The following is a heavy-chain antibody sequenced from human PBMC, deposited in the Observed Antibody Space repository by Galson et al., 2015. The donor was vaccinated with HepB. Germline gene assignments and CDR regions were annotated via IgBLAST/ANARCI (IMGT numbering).Heavy chain of an antibody. CDR3: ARSTISGYGMDV. Sequence: SVKVSCKASGYIFTHYAMNWVRQAPGQGLEWMGWINTNTGDPRYAQGFTGRFVLSLDISVSTAYLQISSIKAEDTAVYYCARSTISGYGMDVWGQGTTVTVSS. J-gene: IGHJ6*02. V-gene: IGHV7-4-1*02. CDR2: INTNTGDP. D-gene: IGHD3-3*01. CDR1: GYIFTHYA.